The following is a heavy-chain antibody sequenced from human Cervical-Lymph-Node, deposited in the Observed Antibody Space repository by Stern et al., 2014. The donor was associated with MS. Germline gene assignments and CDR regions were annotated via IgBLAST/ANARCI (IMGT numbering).Heavy chain of an antibody. J-gene: IGHJ4*02. Sequence: QVTLKESGPPLVKPTQTLTLTCTFSGFSLSTTRVGVGWVRQPPGKALEWLALIFWDDEKRYSPSLKSRLTITKDTSKNQVVLNMTNMDPADTATCYCAHRYDYGEYVFGSWGPGALVTVSS. V-gene: IGHV2-5*02. CDR3: AHRYDYGEYVFGS. CDR2: IFWDDEK. D-gene: IGHD4-17*01. CDR1: GFSLSTTRVG.